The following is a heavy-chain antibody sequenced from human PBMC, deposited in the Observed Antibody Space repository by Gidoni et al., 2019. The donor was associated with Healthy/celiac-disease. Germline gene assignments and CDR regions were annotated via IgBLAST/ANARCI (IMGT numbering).Heavy chain of an antibody. V-gene: IGHV3-23*01. CDR3: AKWLMVYAVFDY. Sequence: ELQLLESGGGLVQPGGSLSLPCAPPGFPLSSYAMSWVRQAPGKGLEWVSDISGSGGSTYYADSVKGRFTISRDNSKNTLYLQMNSLRAEDTAVYYCAKWLMVYAVFDYWGQGTLVTVSS. D-gene: IGHD2-8*01. J-gene: IGHJ4*02. CDR1: GFPLSSYA. CDR2: ISGSGGST.